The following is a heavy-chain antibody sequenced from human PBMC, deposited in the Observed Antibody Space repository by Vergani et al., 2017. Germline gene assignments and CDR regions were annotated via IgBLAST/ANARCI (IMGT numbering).Heavy chain of an antibody. V-gene: IGHV1-69*08. CDR1: GGTFSSYT. Sequence: QVQLVQSGAEVKKPGSSAKVSCKASGGTFSSYTISWVRQAPGQGLEWMGRIIPILGIANYAQKFQGRVTITADKSTSTAYMELSSLRSEDTAVYYCAKDLDPLAYCGGDCYSPIDYWGQGTLVTVSS. CDR2: IIPILGIA. CDR3: AKDLDPLAYCGGDCYSPIDY. D-gene: IGHD2-21*02. J-gene: IGHJ4*02.